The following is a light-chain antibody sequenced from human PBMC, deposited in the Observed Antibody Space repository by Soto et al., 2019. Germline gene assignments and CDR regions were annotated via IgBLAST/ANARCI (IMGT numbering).Light chain of an antibody. J-gene: IGKJ2*01. CDR3: QQSYRIPYT. CDR2: AAS. CDR1: QSISVY. V-gene: IGKV1-39*01. Sequence: DIQMTQSPSSLSVSIGDRITITCRSSQSISVYLNWYQKKPGTPPKLLIYAASNLQSGVPSRCIGSGSGTDFTLTISSLQPEDFASYYCQQSYRIPYTFGQGTKLEI.